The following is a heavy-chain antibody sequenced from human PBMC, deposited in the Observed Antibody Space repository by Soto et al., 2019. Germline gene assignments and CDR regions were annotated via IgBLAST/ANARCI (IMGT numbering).Heavy chain of an antibody. V-gene: IGHV4-30-2*01. Sequence: QLQLQESGSGLVKPSQTLSLTCAVSGGSISSGGYSWSWIRQPPGKGLEWIGYIYHSGSTYYNPSLKSRVPISVDRSKNQFSLKLSSVTAAGTAVYYCARETTPGWFDPWGQGTLVTVSS. CDR1: GGSISSGGYS. J-gene: IGHJ5*02. CDR2: IYHSGST. CDR3: ARETTPGWFDP. D-gene: IGHD1-1*01.